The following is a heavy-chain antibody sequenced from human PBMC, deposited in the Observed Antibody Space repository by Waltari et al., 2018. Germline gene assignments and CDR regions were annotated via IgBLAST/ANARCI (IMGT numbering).Heavy chain of an antibody. Sequence: EVQLVQSGAEVKKPGESLKISCKGSGSSFTSYWIGWVRQMPGKGLEWMGIIYPGDSDTRYSPSFQGQVTISADKSISTAYLQWSSLKASDTAMYYCARHGYSSGWYSGPGDYWGQGTLVTVSS. D-gene: IGHD6-19*01. CDR1: GSSFTSYW. CDR3: ARHGYSSGWYSGPGDY. V-gene: IGHV5-51*01. J-gene: IGHJ4*02. CDR2: IYPGDSDT.